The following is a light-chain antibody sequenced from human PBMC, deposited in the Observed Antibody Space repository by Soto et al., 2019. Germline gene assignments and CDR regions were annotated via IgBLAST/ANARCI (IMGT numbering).Light chain of an antibody. V-gene: IGKV3-20*01. Sequence: EIVLTQCPGTLSLSPGERATLSCWASQSVSSKFLAWYQEKPGHAPRLLIYGASSRATGIPDRFRGSGSGTDFSLTISRLETEDFSVYYCRQYGRSLGFAFGGGTKVDIK. CDR3: RQYGRSLGFA. J-gene: IGKJ4*01. CDR2: GAS. CDR1: QSVSSKF.